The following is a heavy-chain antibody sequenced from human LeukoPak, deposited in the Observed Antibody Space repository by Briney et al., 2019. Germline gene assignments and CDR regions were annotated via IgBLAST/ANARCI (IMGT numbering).Heavy chain of an antibody. CDR3: ARSITIFGVAKPNWFDP. CDR2: IIPIFGTA. CDR1: GGTFSSYA. D-gene: IGHD3-3*01. J-gene: IGHJ5*02. Sequence: ASVKVSCKASGGTFSSYAISWVRQAPGQGLEWMGGIIPIFGTANYAQKFQGRVTITADESTSTAHMELSSLRSEDTAVYYCARSITIFGVAKPNWFDPWGQGTLVTVSS. V-gene: IGHV1-69*01.